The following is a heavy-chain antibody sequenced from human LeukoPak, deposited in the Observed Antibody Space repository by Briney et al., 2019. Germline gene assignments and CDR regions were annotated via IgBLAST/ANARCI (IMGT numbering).Heavy chain of an antibody. CDR1: GFTFSSYG. CDR3: AKWSGRDYGSGSGAFDI. J-gene: IGHJ3*02. Sequence: PGRSLRLSCAASGFTFSSYGMHWVRQAPGKGLEWVAVIWYDGSNKYYADSVKGRFTISRDNSKITLYLQVNSLRAEDTAVYYCAKWSGRDYGSGSGAFDIWGQGTMVTVSS. CDR2: IWYDGSNK. V-gene: IGHV3-33*06. D-gene: IGHD3-10*01.